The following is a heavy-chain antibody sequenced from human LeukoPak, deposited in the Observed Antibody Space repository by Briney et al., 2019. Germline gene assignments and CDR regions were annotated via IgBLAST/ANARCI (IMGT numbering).Heavy chain of an antibody. V-gene: IGHV4-59*01. J-gene: IGHJ5*02. CDR2: IYYSGST. CDR1: GGSISSYY. Sequence: PSETLSLTCTVSGGSISSYYWSWIRQPPGEGLEWIGYIYYSGSTNYNPTLKSRVTISVDTSKNQFSLKLSSVTAAGTAVYYCARTLEGFDPWGQGTLVTVSS. CDR3: ARTLEGFDP.